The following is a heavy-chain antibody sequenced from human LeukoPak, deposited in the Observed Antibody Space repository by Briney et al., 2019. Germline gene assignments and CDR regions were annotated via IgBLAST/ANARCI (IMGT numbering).Heavy chain of an antibody. J-gene: IGHJ4*02. V-gene: IGHV1-69*05. Sequence: ASVKVSCKASGGTFSSYAISWVRQAPGQGLEWMGGIIPIFGTANYAQKFQGRVTITTDESTSTAYMELSSLRSEDTAVYYCARAPVYSYAPDYWGQGTLVTVSS. CDR2: IIPIFGTA. D-gene: IGHD5-18*01. CDR3: ARAPVYSYAPDY. CDR1: GGTFSSYA.